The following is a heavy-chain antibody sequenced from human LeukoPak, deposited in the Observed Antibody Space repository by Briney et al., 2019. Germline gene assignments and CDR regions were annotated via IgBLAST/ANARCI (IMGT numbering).Heavy chain of an antibody. CDR3: AKDPYYYDSSGYSRDRYYFDY. V-gene: IGHV3-30*02. D-gene: IGHD3-22*01. CDR2: IRYDGSNK. CDR1: GFTFSGYG. J-gene: IGHJ4*02. Sequence: GSLGLSCAASGFTFSGYGMHWVRQAPGEGLEGVTFIRYDGSNKYYADSVKGRFTISRDNSKNTLYLQMNSLRAEDTAVYYCAKDPYYYDSSGYSRDRYYFDYWGQGTLVTVSS.